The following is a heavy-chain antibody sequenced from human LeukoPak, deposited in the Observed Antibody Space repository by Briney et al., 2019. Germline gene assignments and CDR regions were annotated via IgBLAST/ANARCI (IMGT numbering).Heavy chain of an antibody. J-gene: IGHJ6*02. Sequence: PGGSLRLSCAASGFTVSSNYMSWVRQAPGKGLEWVSVIYSGGATYYADSVKGRFTVSRDNSKNTLYLQMNSLRAEDTAVYYCAREYCSGGSCYDYYGMDVWGQGTTVTVSS. V-gene: IGHV3-66*01. D-gene: IGHD2-15*01. CDR3: AREYCSGGSCYDYYGMDV. CDR1: GFTVSSNY. CDR2: IYSGGAT.